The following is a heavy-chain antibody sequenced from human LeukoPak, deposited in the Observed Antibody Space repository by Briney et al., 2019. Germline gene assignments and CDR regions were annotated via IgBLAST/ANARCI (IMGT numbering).Heavy chain of an antibody. V-gene: IGHV4-4*07. D-gene: IGHD3-10*01. J-gene: IGHJ4*02. CDR3: ARVQAMVRGVIKYYFDY. CDR1: GGSINSYF. Sequence: SETLSLTCTVSGGSINSYFWTWIRQPAGKGLEWIGRIYTGGSTYYNPSLKSRVTILVDTSKNQFSLKLSSVTAADTAVYYCARVQAMVRGVIKYYFDYWGQGTLVTVSS. CDR2: IYTGGST.